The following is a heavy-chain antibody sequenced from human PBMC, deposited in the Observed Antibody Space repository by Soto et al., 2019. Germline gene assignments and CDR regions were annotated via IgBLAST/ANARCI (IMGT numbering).Heavy chain of an antibody. V-gene: IGHV4-30-2*01. J-gene: IGHJ4*02. CDR3: ASAFYDRSGYSDY. CDR1: GDSISSGDSS. CDR2: IYHSGST. D-gene: IGHD3-22*01. Sequence: SETLSVTCAVSGDSISSGDSSWSWIRQPPGKGLEWIGYIYHSGSTYYNPSLKSRVTISVDRSKNQFSLKLSSVTAADTAVYYCASAFYDRSGYSDYWGQGTLVTVSS.